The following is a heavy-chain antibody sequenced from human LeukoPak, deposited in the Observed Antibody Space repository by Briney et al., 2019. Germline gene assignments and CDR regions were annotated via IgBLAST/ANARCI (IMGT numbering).Heavy chain of an antibody. CDR1: GGSISSGGYY. CDR3: ARGSGETIFGVVITRFDP. Sequence: ASETLSLTCTVSGGSISSGGYYWSWIRQPPGKGLEWIGEINHSGSTNYNPSLKSRVTISVDTSKNQFSLKLSSVTAADTAVYYCARGSGETIFGVVITRFDPWGQGTLVTVSS. CDR2: INHSGST. V-gene: IGHV4-39*07. D-gene: IGHD3-3*01. J-gene: IGHJ5*02.